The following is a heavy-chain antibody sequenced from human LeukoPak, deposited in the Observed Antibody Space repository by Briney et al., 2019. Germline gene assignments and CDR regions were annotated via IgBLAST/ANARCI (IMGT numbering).Heavy chain of an antibody. CDR3: ARTSTTVTTRDYYYYYYMDV. Sequence: GGSLRLSCAASGFTFDDYGMSWVRQAPGKGLEWVSGINWNGGSTGYADSVKGRFTISRDNAKNSLYLQMNSLRAEDTALYYCARTSTTVTTRDYYYYYYMDVWGKGTTVTVSS. J-gene: IGHJ6*03. CDR2: INWNGGST. CDR1: GFTFDDYG. V-gene: IGHV3-20*04. D-gene: IGHD4-11*01.